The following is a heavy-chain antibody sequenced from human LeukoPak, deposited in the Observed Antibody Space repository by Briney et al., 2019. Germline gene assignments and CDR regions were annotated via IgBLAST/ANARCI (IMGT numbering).Heavy chain of an antibody. D-gene: IGHD1-1*01. CDR2: LRNDGRSK. CDR3: ARDVESTGTQGWFDP. Sequence: GGSLRLSCAASGFTFSSYDMHWVRQAPGKGLEWVTFLRNDGRSKYYADSVKGRFTISTDNSKNTLYLQMNSLREEDTALYYCARDVESTGTQGWFDPWGQGTLVTVSS. CDR1: GFTFSSYD. J-gene: IGHJ5*02. V-gene: IGHV3-30*02.